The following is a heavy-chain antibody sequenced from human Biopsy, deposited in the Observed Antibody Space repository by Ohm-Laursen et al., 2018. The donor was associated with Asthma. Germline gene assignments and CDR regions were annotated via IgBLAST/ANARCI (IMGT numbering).Heavy chain of an antibody. CDR2: GGSYYDGGLE. V-gene: IGHV3-30-3*01. CDR3: ARDVMEWYLPAFDF. CDR1: GFTFRSYA. Sequence: SLRLSCAASGFTFRSYAMHWVRQAPGKGLEWVAVGGSYYDGGLEYYADSVNGRFTVSRDDSKNTLYLQMNSLRPDDTAVYYCARDVMEWYLPAFDFWGQGTLVTASS. J-gene: IGHJ4*02. D-gene: IGHD3-3*01.